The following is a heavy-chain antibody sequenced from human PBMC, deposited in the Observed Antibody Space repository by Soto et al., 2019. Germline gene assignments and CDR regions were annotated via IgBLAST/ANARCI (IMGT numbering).Heavy chain of an antibody. CDR1: GGSFSGYY. D-gene: IGHD6-6*01. Sequence: SETLSLTCAVYGGSFSGYYWSWIRQPPGKGLEWIGEINHSGSTNYNPSLKSRVTISVDTSKNQFSLKLSSVTAADTAVYYCARGRIAARQLKSYYMDVWGKGTTVTVSS. J-gene: IGHJ6*03. CDR2: INHSGST. CDR3: ARGRIAARQLKSYYMDV. V-gene: IGHV4-34*01.